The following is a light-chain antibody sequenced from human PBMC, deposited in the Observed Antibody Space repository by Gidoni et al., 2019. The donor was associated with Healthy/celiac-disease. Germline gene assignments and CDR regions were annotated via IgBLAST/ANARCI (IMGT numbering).Light chain of an antibody. V-gene: IGKV1-39*01. CDR2: AAS. CDR1: QSISSY. J-gene: IGKJ2*01. CDR3: QQSYSTPR. Sequence: DIQMTQSPSSLSASVGDRVTITRRASQSISSYLNWYQQKPGKAPKLPIYAASSLQSGVPSRFSGSGSGTDFTLTISSLQPEDFATYYCQQSYSTPRFGQGTKLELK.